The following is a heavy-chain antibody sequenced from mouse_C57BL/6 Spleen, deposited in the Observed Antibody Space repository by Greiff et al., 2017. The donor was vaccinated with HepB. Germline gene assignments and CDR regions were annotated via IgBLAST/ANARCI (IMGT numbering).Heavy chain of an antibody. Sequence: VQLQQPGAELVRPGSSVKLSCKASGYTFTSYWMDWVKQRPGQGLEWIGNIYPSDSETHYNQKFKDKATLTVDKSSSTAYMQLSSLTSEDSAVYYCARFYYDYDAPFAYWGQGTLVTVSA. CDR3: ARFYYDYDAPFAY. J-gene: IGHJ3*01. CDR2: IYPSDSET. CDR1: GYTFTSYW. V-gene: IGHV1-61*01. D-gene: IGHD2-4*01.